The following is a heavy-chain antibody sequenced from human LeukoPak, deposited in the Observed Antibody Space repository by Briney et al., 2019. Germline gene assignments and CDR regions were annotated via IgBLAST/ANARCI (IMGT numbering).Heavy chain of an antibody. CDR2: ISAYNGNT. CDR1: GYTFTSYG. CDR3: ARDDGGSTDDWFDP. V-gene: IGHV1-18*01. J-gene: IGHJ5*02. Sequence: ASVTVSFTASGYTFTSYGISWVRQAPGQGLEWMGWISAYNGNTNYAQKLQGRVTMTTDTSTSTAYMELRSLRSDDTAVYYCARDDGGSTDDWFDPWGQGTLVTVSS. D-gene: IGHD4-23*01.